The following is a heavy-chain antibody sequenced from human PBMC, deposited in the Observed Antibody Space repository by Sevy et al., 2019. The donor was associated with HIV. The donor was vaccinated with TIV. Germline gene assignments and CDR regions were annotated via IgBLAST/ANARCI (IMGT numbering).Heavy chain of an antibody. CDR2: IYHSGST. V-gene: IGHV4-4*02. J-gene: IGHJ5*02. CDR3: ARGRIAATKMGRFDP. D-gene: IGHD2-15*01. CDR1: GGSISSSNW. Sequence: SETLSLTCAVSGGSISSSNWWSWVRQPPGKGLEWIGEIYHSGSTNYNPSLKSRVTISVDKSKNQFSLKLSSVTAADTAVYYCARGRIAATKMGRFDPWGQGTLVTVSS.